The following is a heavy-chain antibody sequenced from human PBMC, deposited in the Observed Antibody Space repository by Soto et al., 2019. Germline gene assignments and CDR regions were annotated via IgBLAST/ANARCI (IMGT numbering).Heavy chain of an antibody. CDR1: GGTFSSYA. CDR2: LIPIFGTA. CDR3: ARGASMYYYDSSGYYSSCDY. V-gene: IGHV1-69*06. Sequence: QVQLVQSGAEVKKPGSSVKVSCKASGGTFSSYAISWVRQAPGQGLEWMGGLIPIFGTANYAQKFQGRVTITADKSTSTAYMELSSLRSEDTAVYYCARGASMYYYDSSGYYSSCDYWGQGTLVTVSS. D-gene: IGHD3-22*01. J-gene: IGHJ4*02.